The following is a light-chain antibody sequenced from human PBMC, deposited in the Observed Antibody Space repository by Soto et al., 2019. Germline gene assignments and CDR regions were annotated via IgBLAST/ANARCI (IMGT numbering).Light chain of an antibody. V-gene: IGKV1-33*01. J-gene: IGKJ5*01. CDR2: DAS. Sequence: DIQMTQSPSSLSASVGDRVTSTCQASQDIRKYLDWYQQKPGKAPKVLIYDASNLETGVPSRFSGSGSGTHFTLTISSLQPEDFAVYYCQQYRDLPITFGQGTRLEIK. CDR3: QQYRDLPIT. CDR1: QDIRKY.